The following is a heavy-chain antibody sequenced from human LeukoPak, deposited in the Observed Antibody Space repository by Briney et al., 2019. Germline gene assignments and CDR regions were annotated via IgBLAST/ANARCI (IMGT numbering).Heavy chain of an antibody. CDR3: ARSRLVSNYYDSSGYYSNWFDP. Sequence: ASVKVSCKASGYTFTGYYMHWVRQAPGQGLEWMGWINPNSGGTNYAQKFQGWVTMTRDTSISTAYMELSRLRSDDTAVYYCARSRLVSNYYDSSGYYSNWFDPWGQGTLVTVSS. CDR1: GYTFTGYY. D-gene: IGHD3-22*01. CDR2: INPNSGGT. V-gene: IGHV1-2*04. J-gene: IGHJ5*02.